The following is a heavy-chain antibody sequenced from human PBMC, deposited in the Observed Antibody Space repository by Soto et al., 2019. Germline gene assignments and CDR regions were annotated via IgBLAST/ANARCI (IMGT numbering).Heavy chain of an antibody. J-gene: IGHJ3*02. CDR2: INSDGSST. V-gene: IGHV3-74*01. CDR1: GFNFSTYW. D-gene: IGHD1-1*01. CDR3: VRGGYMHACDI. Sequence: GGSLRLSCAAAGFNFSTYWMYWVRQAPGKGLVWVAHINSDGSSTNYAEAVKGRFTFSRDNAKNTLYLQMNSLRAEDTAVYYCVRGGYMHACDIWGQGTMVTFSS.